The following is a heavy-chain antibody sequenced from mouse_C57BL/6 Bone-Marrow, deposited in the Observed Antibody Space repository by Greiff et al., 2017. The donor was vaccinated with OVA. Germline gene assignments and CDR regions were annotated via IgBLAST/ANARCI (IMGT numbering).Heavy chain of an antibody. CDR2: IYPGSGST. Sequence: QVQLQQPGAELVKPGASVKMSCKASGYTFTSYWITWVKQRPGQGLEWIGDIYPGSGSTNYNEKFKSKATLTVDTSSSPAYMQLSSLTSEDSAVDYWARGITTVERGVDYWGQGTTRTVSS. J-gene: IGHJ2*01. CDR3: ARGITTVERGVDY. CDR1: GYTFTSYW. D-gene: IGHD1-1*01. V-gene: IGHV1-55*01.